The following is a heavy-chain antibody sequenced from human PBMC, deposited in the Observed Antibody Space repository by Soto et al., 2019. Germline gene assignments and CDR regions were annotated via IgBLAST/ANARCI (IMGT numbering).Heavy chain of an antibody. V-gene: IGHV3-23*01. D-gene: IGHD6-6*01. CDR3: AKGKAARLYYYYGMDV. CDR1: GFTFSNYE. CDR2: ISGSGGST. Sequence: GGSLRLSCAASGFTFSNYEMHWVRQAPGKGLEWVSAISGSGGSTYYADSVKGRFTISRDNSKNTPYLQMNSLRAEDTAVYYCAKGKAARLYYYYGMDVWGQGTTVTVS. J-gene: IGHJ6*02.